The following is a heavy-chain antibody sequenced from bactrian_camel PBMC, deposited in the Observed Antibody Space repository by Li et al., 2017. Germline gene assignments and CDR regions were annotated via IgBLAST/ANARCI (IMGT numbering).Heavy chain of an antibody. J-gene: IGHJ4*01. CDR1: GFTFNGYY. CDR2: IYKDGSRT. D-gene: IGHD5*01. V-gene: IGHV3S6*01. Sequence: VQLVESGGGLVQPGGSRRLSCTAFGFTFNGYYMNWVRQAPGKGLEWVATIYKDGSRTYYADSVKGRFTVSQDNAKNTVYLQMNSLKPEDTAMYYCARGTTYSWYEKGRGTQVTVS.